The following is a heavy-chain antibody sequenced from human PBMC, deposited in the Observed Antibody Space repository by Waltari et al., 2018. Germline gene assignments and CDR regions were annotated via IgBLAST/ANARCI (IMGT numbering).Heavy chain of an antibody. J-gene: IGHJ4*02. CDR3: ARVPGKTGTTIFDY. Sequence: EVQLVESGGGLVQPGRSLRLSCAASGFTFDDYAMHWVRQAPGKGLEWVSGISWNSGSIGYADSVKGRFTISRDNAKNSLYLQMNSLRAEDTAVYYCARVPGKTGTTIFDYWGQGTLVTVSS. CDR1: GFTFDDYA. CDR2: ISWNSGSI. V-gene: IGHV3-9*01. D-gene: IGHD1-1*01.